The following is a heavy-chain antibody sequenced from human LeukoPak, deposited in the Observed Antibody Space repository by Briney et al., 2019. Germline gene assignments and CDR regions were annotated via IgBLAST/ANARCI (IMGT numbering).Heavy chain of an antibody. V-gene: IGHV4-30-2*01. CDR3: ARVGDSSGFDEYYFDY. CDR1: GGSISSGGYS. J-gene: IGHJ4*02. Sequence: SETLSLTCAASGGSISSGGYSWSWIRQPPGKGLEWIGYIYHSGSTYYNPSLKSRVTISVDRSKNQFSLKLSSVTAADTAVYYCARVGDSSGFDEYYFDYWGQGTLVTVSS. D-gene: IGHD3-22*01. CDR2: IYHSGST.